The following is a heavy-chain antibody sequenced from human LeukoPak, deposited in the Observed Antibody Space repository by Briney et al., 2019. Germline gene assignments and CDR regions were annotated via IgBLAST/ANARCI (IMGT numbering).Heavy chain of an antibody. J-gene: IGHJ4*02. CDR1: GFTFSSHS. Sequence: GGSLRLSCAASGFTFSSHSMNWVRQAPGKGLEWVSSISSSSIYIYYADSAKGRFTISRDNTKKSMYLQMNSLRAEDTAVYYCARADSNYGGGLDYWGQGTLVTVSS. CDR3: ARADSNYGGGLDY. V-gene: IGHV3-21*01. CDR2: ISSSSIYI. D-gene: IGHD4-11*01.